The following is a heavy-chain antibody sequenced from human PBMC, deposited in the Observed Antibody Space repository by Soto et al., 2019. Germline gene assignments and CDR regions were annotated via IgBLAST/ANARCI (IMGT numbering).Heavy chain of an antibody. CDR2: IKSKTDGGTT. V-gene: IGHV3-15*07. CDR1: GFTFSNAW. D-gene: IGHD2-2*01. J-gene: IGHJ6*02. Sequence: EVQLVESGGGLVKPGGSLRLSCAASGFTFSNAWMNWVRQAPGKGLEWVGRIKSKTDGGTTDYAAPVKGRFTISRDDSKNTLYLQMNSLKTEDTAVYYCTTGAHQLLTFYYYGMDVWGQGTTVTVSS. CDR3: TTGAHQLLTFYYYGMDV.